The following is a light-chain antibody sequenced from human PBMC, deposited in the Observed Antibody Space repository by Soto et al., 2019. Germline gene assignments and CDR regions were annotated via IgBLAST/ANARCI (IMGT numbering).Light chain of an antibody. CDR3: HSNTTTNSLV. V-gene: IGLV7-46*01. J-gene: IGLJ1*01. Sequence: QAVVTQEPSLTVSPGGTVTLTCGSSTGAVTNGHYPYWFQQKPGQAPRTLIYDTTNRHSWTPARFSGSLLGGKAALTLSGAQPEDEAEYYCHSNTTTNSLVFGTGTKVTVL. CDR2: DTT. CDR1: TGAVTNGHY.